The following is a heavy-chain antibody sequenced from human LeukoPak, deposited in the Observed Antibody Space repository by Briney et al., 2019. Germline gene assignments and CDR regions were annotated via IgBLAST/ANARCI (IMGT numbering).Heavy chain of an antibody. V-gene: IGHV3-21*01. Sequence: GGSLRLSCAASGFTFSSYSMNWVRQAPGKGLEWVSSISSRSSYIYHADSVKGRSTISRDNAKNSLYLQMNSLRAEDTAVYYCAREAYYYDSSGYVHDAFDIWGQGTVVTVSS. CDR1: GFTFSSYS. J-gene: IGHJ3*02. CDR2: ISSRSSYI. D-gene: IGHD3-22*01. CDR3: AREAYYYDSSGYVHDAFDI.